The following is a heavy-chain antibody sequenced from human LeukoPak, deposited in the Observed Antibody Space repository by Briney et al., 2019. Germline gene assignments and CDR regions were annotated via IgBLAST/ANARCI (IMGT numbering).Heavy chain of an antibody. CDR2: ISSSSSYT. D-gene: IGHD6-6*01. V-gene: IGHV3-11*03. Sequence: GGSLRLSCAASGFTFSDHYMSWIRQAPGKGLEWVSYISSSSSYTNYADSVKGRFTISRDNAKNSLYLQMNSLRAEDTAVYYCAHWGSSGPFDYWGQGTLVTVSS. CDR3: AHWGSSGPFDY. J-gene: IGHJ4*02. CDR1: GFTFSDHY.